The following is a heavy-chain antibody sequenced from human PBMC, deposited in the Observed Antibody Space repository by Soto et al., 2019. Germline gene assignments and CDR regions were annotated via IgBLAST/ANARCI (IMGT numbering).Heavy chain of an antibody. D-gene: IGHD2-15*01. CDR2: IYTGGST. V-gene: IGHV4-4*07. CDR1: GGSISNYY. Sequence: SETLSLTCTVSGGSISNYYWSLIRQPAGKGLEWSGRIYTGGSTNYNPSLKSRVTMSTDTSKNQFSLRLTSVTAADTAVYYCARASVGPPGGGSLIMPFEYWGQGALVTVS. J-gene: IGHJ4*02. CDR3: ARASVGPPGGGSLIMPFEY.